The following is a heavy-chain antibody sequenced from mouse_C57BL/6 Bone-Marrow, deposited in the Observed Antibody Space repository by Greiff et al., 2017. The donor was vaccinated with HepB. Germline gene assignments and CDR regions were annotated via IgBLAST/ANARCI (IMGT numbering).Heavy chain of an antibody. J-gene: IGHJ1*03. CDR3: ARYYYGSSSYWYFDV. CDR1: GYAFSSYW. V-gene: IGHV1-80*01. CDR2: IYPGDGDT. D-gene: IGHD1-1*01. Sequence: QVQLQQPGAELVKPGASVKISCKASGYAFSSYWMNWVKQRPGKGLEWIGQIYPGDGDTNYNGKFKGKATLTADKSSSTAYMQLSSLTSEDSAVYFCARYYYGSSSYWYFDVWGTGTTVTVSS.